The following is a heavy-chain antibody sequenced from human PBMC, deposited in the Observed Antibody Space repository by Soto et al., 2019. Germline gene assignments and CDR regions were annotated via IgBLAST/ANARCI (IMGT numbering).Heavy chain of an antibody. Sequence: TSETLSLTCTVSGGSISSGGYYWSWIRQHPGMGLEWIGYIYYSGSTNYNPSLKSRVTISVDTSKNQFSLKLSSVTAADTAVYYCARHANYDFWSGPLWGYFDYWGQGTLVTVSS. J-gene: IGHJ4*02. V-gene: IGHV4-61*08. CDR1: GGSISSGGYY. D-gene: IGHD3-3*01. CDR3: ARHANYDFWSGPLWGYFDY. CDR2: IYYSGST.